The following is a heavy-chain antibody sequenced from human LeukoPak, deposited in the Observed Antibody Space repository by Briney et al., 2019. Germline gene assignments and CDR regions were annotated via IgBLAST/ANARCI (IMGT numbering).Heavy chain of an antibody. D-gene: IGHD3-10*01. CDR3: ASLYGSGKRWVDP. CDR2: TRNKANSYTT. J-gene: IGHJ5*02. Sequence: GGSLRLSCAASGFTFSDHYMDWVRQAPGKGLEWVGRTRNKANSYTTEYAASVKGRFTISRDDSKNSLYLQMNSLKTEDTAVYYCASLYGSGKRWVDPWGQGTLVTVSS. V-gene: IGHV3-72*01. CDR1: GFTFSDHY.